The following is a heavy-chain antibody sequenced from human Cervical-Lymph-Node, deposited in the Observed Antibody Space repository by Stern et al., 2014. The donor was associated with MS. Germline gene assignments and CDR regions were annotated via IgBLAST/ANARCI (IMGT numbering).Heavy chain of an antibody. CDR3: ARTYVRAFDY. CDR2: ISAYNGDT. Sequence: VQLVESGSEVKKPGASVKVSCKASGYTFTNYGITWVRQAPGRGLEWMGWISAYNGDTNYAQNLQGRVTMTTDTSMTTAYMELRSLTSDDTAVYYCARTYVRAFDYWGQGSLVTVSS. CDR1: GYTFTNYG. V-gene: IGHV1-18*01. J-gene: IGHJ4*02. D-gene: IGHD3-16*01.